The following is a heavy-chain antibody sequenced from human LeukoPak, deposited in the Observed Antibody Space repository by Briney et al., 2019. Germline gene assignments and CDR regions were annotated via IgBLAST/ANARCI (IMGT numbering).Heavy chain of an antibody. CDR1: GGSITSSNYY. V-gene: IGHV4-39*01. CDR3: ANYVSRTMRDY. D-gene: IGHD3-16*01. Sequence: SETLSLTCTVSGGSITSSNYYWGWIRQPPGKGLEWIGSIHYSGSTYYNPSLKSRVTISADTSRNQFSLRLSSVTATDTAVYYCANYVSRTMRDYWGQGTLVTVSS. CDR2: IHYSGST. J-gene: IGHJ4*02.